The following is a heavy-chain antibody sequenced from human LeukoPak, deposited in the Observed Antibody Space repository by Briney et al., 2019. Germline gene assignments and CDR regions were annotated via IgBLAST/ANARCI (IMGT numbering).Heavy chain of an antibody. D-gene: IGHD4-23*01. V-gene: IGHV4-34*01. CDR1: GGSFSGYY. CDR2: INHSGST. CDR3: ASTRVGLNWFDP. Sequence: SETLSLTCAVYGGSFSGYYWSWIRQPPGKGLEWIGEINHSGSTNYNPSLKSRVTISVDTSKNQLSLKLSSVTAADTAVYYCASTRVGLNWFDPWGQGTLVTVSS. J-gene: IGHJ5*02.